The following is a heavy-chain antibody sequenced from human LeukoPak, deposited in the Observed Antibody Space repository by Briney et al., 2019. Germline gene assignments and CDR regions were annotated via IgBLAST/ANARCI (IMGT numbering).Heavy chain of an antibody. Sequence: GGSLRLSCAASGFTFRSYSMNWVRQAPGKGLEWVAYISSSSTNIYYADSVKGRFTISRDNAKNSLYLQMSSLRAEDTAVYYCARDERGDSVTTSRWGQGTLVTVSS. CDR2: ISSSSTNI. V-gene: IGHV3-48*01. D-gene: IGHD4-17*01. CDR3: ARDERGDSVTTSR. J-gene: IGHJ4*02. CDR1: GFTFRSYS.